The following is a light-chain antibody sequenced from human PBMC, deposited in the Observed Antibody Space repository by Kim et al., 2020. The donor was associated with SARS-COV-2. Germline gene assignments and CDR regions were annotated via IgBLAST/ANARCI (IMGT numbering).Light chain of an antibody. V-gene: IGKV1-5*03. CDR1: QSICTS. CDR2: RAS. J-gene: IGKJ2*01. Sequence: LSASVGDRVTITCRASQSICTSLAWFQQKSGKAPKVLIYRASSLESGVPSRFSGSGSGTEFTLTISSLQPDDFATYYCQQYYSLSTFGQGTKLEI. CDR3: QQYYSLST.